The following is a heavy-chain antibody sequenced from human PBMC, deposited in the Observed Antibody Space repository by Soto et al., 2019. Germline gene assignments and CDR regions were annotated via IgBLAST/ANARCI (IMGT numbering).Heavy chain of an antibody. V-gene: IGHV4-34*01. CDR1: GGSFSSYY. J-gene: IGHJ5*02. CDR3: ARVLLYNWNYGWFDP. CDR2: INHSGST. Sequence: SETLSLTCAVYGGSFSSYYWSWIRQPPGKGLEWIGEINHSGSTNYNPSLKSRVTISVDTSKNQFSLKLSSVTAADTAVYYCARVLLYNWNYGWFDPWGQGTLVTVSS. D-gene: IGHD1-7*01.